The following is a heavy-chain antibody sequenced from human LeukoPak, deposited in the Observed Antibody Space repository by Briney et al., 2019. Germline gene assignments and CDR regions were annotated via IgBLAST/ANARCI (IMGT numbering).Heavy chain of an antibody. CDR2: IFYTGST. CDR3: ARAGAWQIDP. J-gene: IGHJ5*02. Sequence: SETLSLTCTVSGDSISSHYWSWIRQPPGKGLEWIGYIFYTGSTNYNPSLKSRVTISVDKSKNQFSLKLRSVTAADTAVYYCARAGAWQIDPWGQGTLVTVSS. CDR1: GDSISSHY. V-gene: IGHV4-59*11. D-gene: IGHD3-10*01.